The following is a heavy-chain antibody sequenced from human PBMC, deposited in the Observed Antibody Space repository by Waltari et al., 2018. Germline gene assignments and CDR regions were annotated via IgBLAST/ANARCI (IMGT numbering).Heavy chain of an antibody. CDR1: GGSISSYY. V-gene: IGHV4-4*07. CDR3: AREAYSSSSGGDYYYYYMDV. Sequence: QVQLQEAGPGLVKPSETLSLTCTVSGGSISSYYWSWIRQPAGKGREWIERIYTIGSTNYNPSLKSRVTMSVDTSKNQFSLKLSSVTAADTAVYYCAREAYSSSSGGDYYYYYMDVWGKGTTVTISS. D-gene: IGHD6-6*01. CDR2: IYTIGST. J-gene: IGHJ6*03.